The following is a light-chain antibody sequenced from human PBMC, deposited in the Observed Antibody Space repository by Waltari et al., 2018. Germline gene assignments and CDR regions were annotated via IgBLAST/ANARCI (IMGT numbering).Light chain of an antibody. V-gene: IGLV2-8*01. J-gene: IGLJ3*02. Sequence: QSALTQPPSASGSPGQSVTISCTGTSSAVGAYIYISWYQQHPGKAPKLIIYEVTKRPSGVPDRFSGSKSGNTASLTVSGLQAEDEADYYCSSYAGRNTVVFGGGTKLTVL. CDR2: EVT. CDR3: SSYAGRNTVV. CDR1: SSAVGAYIY.